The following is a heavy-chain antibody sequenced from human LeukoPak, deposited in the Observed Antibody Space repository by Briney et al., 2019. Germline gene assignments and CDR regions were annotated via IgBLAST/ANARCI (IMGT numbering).Heavy chain of an antibody. J-gene: IGHJ4*02. V-gene: IGHV1-69*02. CDR1: GGTFSSDT. D-gene: IGHD6-13*01. CDR3: ARVGAAAGDSY. Sequence: SVKVSCKASGGTFSSDTISWERQAPGQGLEWVGIIIPILGIANYAQKFQVRVTITADKSTSTAYMELSSLRSEDTAVYYCARVGAAAGDSYWGQGTLVTVSS. CDR2: IIPILGIA.